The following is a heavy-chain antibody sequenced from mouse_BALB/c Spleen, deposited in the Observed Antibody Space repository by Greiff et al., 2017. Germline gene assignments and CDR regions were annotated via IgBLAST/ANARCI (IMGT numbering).Heavy chain of an antibody. J-gene: IGHJ4*01. Sequence: VQLQQSGAELVRSGASVKLSFTASGSNIKDYYMHWVKQRPEQGLEWIGWIDPENGDTEYDPKFQGKATVTADTSSNTAYLQLSSLTSEDTSVYYSNAGDAMDCWGQGTSVTVSS. V-gene: IGHV14-4*02. CDR1: GSNIKDYY. CDR3: NAGDAMDC. CDR2: IDPENGDT.